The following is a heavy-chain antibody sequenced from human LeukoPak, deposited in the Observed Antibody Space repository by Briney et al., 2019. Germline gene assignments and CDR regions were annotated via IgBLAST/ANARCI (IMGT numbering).Heavy chain of an antibody. Sequence: SETLSLTCTVSGYSISSGYYWGWIRQPPGKGLEWIGSIYHSGSTYYNPSLKSRVTISVDTSKNQFSLKLSSVTAADTAVYYCARGHDYDFWSGYYFGNWGQGTLVTVSS. CDR1: GYSISSGYY. V-gene: IGHV4-38-2*02. CDR2: IYHSGST. J-gene: IGHJ4*02. CDR3: ARGHDYDFWSGYYFGN. D-gene: IGHD3-3*01.